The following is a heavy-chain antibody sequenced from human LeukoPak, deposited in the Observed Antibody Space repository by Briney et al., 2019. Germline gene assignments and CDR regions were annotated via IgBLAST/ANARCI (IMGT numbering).Heavy chain of an antibody. Sequence: SETLSLTCTVSGGSISSGSYYWSWIRQPAGKGLEWIGRIYTSGSTNYNPSLKSRVTISVDTSKNQFSLKLSSVTAADTAVYYCARGYDPVEYFDYWGQGTLVTVSS. CDR3: ARGYDPVEYFDY. CDR2: IYTSGST. CDR1: GGSISSGSYY. J-gene: IGHJ4*02. V-gene: IGHV4-61*02. D-gene: IGHD3-3*01.